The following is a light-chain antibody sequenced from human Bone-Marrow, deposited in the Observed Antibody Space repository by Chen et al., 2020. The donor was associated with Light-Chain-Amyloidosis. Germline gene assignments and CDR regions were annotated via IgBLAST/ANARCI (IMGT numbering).Light chain of an antibody. Sequence: DVVMTQSPLSMPVTLGQPASISCRSSRSLVYTDGNTYLNWCQQSPGQSPRRLIFKVSNRDSGVPDRFSGSGAGTDFTLKISRVEAEDVGVYYCMQGTHWPPYTFGQGTKLEIK. V-gene: IGKV2-30*01. J-gene: IGKJ2*01. CDR1: RSLVYTDGNTY. CDR2: KVS. CDR3: MQGTHWPPYT.